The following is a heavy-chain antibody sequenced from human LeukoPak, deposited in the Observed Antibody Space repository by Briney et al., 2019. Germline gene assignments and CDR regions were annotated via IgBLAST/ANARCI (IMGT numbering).Heavy chain of an antibody. CDR3: ARDPQIAPDCGGDCYPGD. D-gene: IGHD2-21*02. Sequence: GAPVKVSCKASGYTFTSYGISWVRQAPGQGLEWMGWISAYNGNTNYAQKLQGRVTMTTDTSTSTAYMELRSLRSDDTAVYYCARDPQIAPDCGGDCYPGDWGQGTLVTVSS. J-gene: IGHJ4*02. CDR1: GYTFTSYG. CDR2: ISAYNGNT. V-gene: IGHV1-18*01.